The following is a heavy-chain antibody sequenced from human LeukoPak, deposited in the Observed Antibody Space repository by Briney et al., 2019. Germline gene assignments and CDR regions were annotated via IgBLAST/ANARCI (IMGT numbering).Heavy chain of an antibody. CDR1: GGSISSYY. V-gene: IGHV4-59*01. CDR3: ARDNGFGELFAEPHAFDI. Sequence: SETLSLTCTVSGGSISSYYWSWIRQPPGKGLERIGYIYYSGSTNYNPSLKSRVTISVDTSKNQFSLKLSSVTAADTAVYYCARDNGFGELFAEPHAFDIWGQGTVVTVSS. D-gene: IGHD3-10*01. CDR2: IYYSGST. J-gene: IGHJ3*02.